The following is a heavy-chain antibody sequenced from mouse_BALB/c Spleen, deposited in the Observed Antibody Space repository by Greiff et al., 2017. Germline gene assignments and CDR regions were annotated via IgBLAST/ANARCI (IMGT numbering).Heavy chain of an antibody. CDR1: GYTFTDYA. CDR3: ARGGDYSYAMDY. J-gene: IGHJ4*01. V-gene: IGHV1-67*01. Sequence: QVQLQQSGPELVRPGVSVKISCKGSGYTFTDYAMHWVKQSHAKSLEWIGVISTYYGNTNYNQKFKGKATMTVDKSSSTAYMELARLTSEDSAIYYCARGGDYSYAMDYWGQGTSVTVSS. CDR2: ISTYYGNT. D-gene: IGHD2-4*01.